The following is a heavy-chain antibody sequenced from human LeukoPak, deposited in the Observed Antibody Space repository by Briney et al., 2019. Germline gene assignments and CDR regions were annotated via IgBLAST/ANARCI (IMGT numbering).Heavy chain of an antibody. Sequence: ASVKVSFKPSDNTFPMFGLTWVRQAPGQGLEWVGWINTYNGNTQYAQKLQGRVTLTRDTSTTTAYMELRSLRSNDTAVYYCARPVKGAFFYYYMDVWVKGTTVTVSS. V-gene: IGHV1-18*01. D-gene: IGHD3-10*01. CDR3: ARPVKGAFFYYYMDV. J-gene: IGHJ6*03. CDR1: DNTFPMFG. CDR2: INTYNGNT.